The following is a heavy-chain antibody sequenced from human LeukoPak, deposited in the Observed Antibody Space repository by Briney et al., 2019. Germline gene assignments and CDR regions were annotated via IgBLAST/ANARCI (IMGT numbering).Heavy chain of an antibody. CDR3: ARDYSGEWEQLTGWWFDP. D-gene: IGHD1-26*01. Sequence: ASVKVSCKASGYTFGTHWMHWVRQAPGQGLEWMGIINPSGDVRSYAQKFKGRVTVTRDMSTRTVYMELSDLRPEDTAVYYCARDYSGEWEQLTGWWFDPWGQGTLVIVSS. CDR1: GYTFGTHW. CDR2: INPSGDVR. V-gene: IGHV1-46*01. J-gene: IGHJ5*02.